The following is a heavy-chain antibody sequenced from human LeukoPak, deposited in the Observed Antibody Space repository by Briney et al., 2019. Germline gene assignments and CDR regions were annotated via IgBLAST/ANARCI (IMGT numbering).Heavy chain of an antibody. J-gene: IGHJ4*02. V-gene: IGHV4-59*08. Sequence: SETLSLTCTVSGGSISSYYWSWIRQPPGKGLEWIGYIYYSGSTNYNPSLKSRVTISADTSKNQFSLKLSSVTAADTAVYYCARLNGPGMNHDYWGQGTLVTVSS. CDR3: ARLNGPGMNHDY. CDR1: GGSISSYY. CDR2: IYYSGST. D-gene: IGHD3-10*01.